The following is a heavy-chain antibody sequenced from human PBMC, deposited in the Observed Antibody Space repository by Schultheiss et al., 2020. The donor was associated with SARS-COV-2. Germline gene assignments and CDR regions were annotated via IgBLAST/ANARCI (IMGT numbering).Heavy chain of an antibody. D-gene: IGHD4-17*01. V-gene: IGHV4-34*01. CDR3: ARSYGDYKLPFDY. CDR1: GGSISSYY. Sequence: SETLSLTCTVSGGSISSYYWSWIRQPPGKGLEWIGEINHSGSTNYNPSLKSRVTISVDTSKNQFSLKLSSVTAADTAVYYCARSYGDYKLPFDYWGQGTLVTVSS. CDR2: INHSGST. J-gene: IGHJ4*02.